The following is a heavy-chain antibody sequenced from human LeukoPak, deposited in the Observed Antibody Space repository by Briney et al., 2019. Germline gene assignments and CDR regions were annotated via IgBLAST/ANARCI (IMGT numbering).Heavy chain of an antibody. D-gene: IGHD3-10*01. CDR3: VSVPQTGARDWFDP. J-gene: IGHJ5*02. CDR2: INPSGGST. CDR1: GYTFTSYY. V-gene: IGHV1-46*01. Sequence: ASVTVSCKASGYTFTSYYMHWVRQAPGQGLEWMGIINPSGGSTSYAQKFQGRVTMTRDTSTSTVYMELSSLRSEDTAVYYCVSVPQTGARDWFDPWGQGTLVTVSS.